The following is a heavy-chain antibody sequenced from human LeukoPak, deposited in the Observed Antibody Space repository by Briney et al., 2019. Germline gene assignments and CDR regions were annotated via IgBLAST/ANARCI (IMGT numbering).Heavy chain of an antibody. J-gene: IGHJ4*02. Sequence: SVKVSCKASGGTFSSYAISWVRQAPGQGLEWMGRIIPIFGIANYAQKFQGRVTITADKSTSTAYMELSSLRSEDTAVYYCASEDYGSGRNKYYFDYWGRGTLVTVSS. CDR2: IIPIFGIA. V-gene: IGHV1-69*04. D-gene: IGHD3-10*01. CDR1: GGTFSSYA. CDR3: ASEDYGSGRNKYYFDY.